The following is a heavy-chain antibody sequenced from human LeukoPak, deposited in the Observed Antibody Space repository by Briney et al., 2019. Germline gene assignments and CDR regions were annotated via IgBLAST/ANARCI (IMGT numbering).Heavy chain of an antibody. J-gene: IGHJ4*02. V-gene: IGHV3-30-3*01. D-gene: IGHD1-1*01. CDR2: ISYDGSNK. CDR1: GFTFSSYA. Sequence: GGSLRLSCAASGFTFSSYAMHWVRQAPGKGLEWEAVISYDGSNKYYADSVKGRFTISRDNSKNTLYLQMNSLRAEDTAVYYCAREPWQLGIEYWGQGTLVTVSS. CDR3: AREPWQLGIEY.